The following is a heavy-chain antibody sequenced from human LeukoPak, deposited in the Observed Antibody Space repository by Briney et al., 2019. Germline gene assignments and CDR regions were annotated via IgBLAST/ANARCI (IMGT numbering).Heavy chain of an antibody. J-gene: IGHJ4*02. D-gene: IGHD6-13*01. Sequence: GGSLRLSCAASGFTFSSYSMNWVRQAPGKGLEWVSYISSSSSTIYYADSVKGRFTISRDNAKNSLYLQMNSLRAEDTAVYYCARDRAHSGSSGLDYWGQGTLVTVSS. CDR1: GFTFSSYS. CDR3: ARDRAHSGSSGLDY. CDR2: ISSSSSTI. V-gene: IGHV3-48*01.